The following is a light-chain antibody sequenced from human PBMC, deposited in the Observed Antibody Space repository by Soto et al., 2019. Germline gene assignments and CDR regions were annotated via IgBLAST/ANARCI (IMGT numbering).Light chain of an antibody. CDR2: DAS. J-gene: IGKJ1*01. CDR1: QSVSSF. V-gene: IGKV3-11*01. Sequence: EIVMTQSPATLSVSPGERATLSFRASQSVSSFLAWYQQKPGQAPRLLIYDASSRATGIPARFSGSGSGTDFTLTISSLVPEDFAVYYCQQRSYWPGTFGQGTKVDIK. CDR3: QQRSYWPGT.